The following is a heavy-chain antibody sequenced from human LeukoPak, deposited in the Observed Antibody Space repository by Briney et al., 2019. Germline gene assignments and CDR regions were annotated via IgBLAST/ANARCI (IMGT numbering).Heavy chain of an antibody. Sequence: GASVKVSCKASGGTFSSYAISWVRQAPGQGLEWMGWMNPNSGNTGYAQKFQGRVTMTRNTSISTAYMELSSLRSEDTAVYYCARGGDYVFDYYYGMDVWGQGTTVTVSS. CDR3: ARGGDYVFDYYYGMDV. D-gene: IGHD4-17*01. CDR2: MNPNSGNT. CDR1: GGTFSSYA. J-gene: IGHJ6*02. V-gene: IGHV1-8*02.